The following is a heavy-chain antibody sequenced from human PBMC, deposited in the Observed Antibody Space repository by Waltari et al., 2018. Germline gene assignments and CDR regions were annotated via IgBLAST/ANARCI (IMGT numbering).Heavy chain of an antibody. D-gene: IGHD2-2*01. Sequence: EVQLLESGGGLVQPGGSLSLSCADSGFTFSSYAMSWVRQAPGKGLEWVSAISGSGGSTYYADSVKGRFTISRDNSKNTLYLQMNSLRAEDTAVYYCANGRSSTSGSFYWGQGTLVTVSS. CDR3: ANGRSSTSGSFY. CDR1: GFTFSSYA. CDR2: ISGSGGST. V-gene: IGHV3-23*01. J-gene: IGHJ4*02.